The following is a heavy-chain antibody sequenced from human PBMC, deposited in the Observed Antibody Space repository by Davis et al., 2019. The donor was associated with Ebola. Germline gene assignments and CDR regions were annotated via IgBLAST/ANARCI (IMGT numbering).Heavy chain of an antibody. V-gene: IGHV4-34*01. CDR3: AREKVEGYYYYGMDV. J-gene: IGHJ6*02. D-gene: IGHD2-15*01. CDR2: INHSGST. Sequence: PSETLSLTCAVYGGSFSGYYWSWIRQPPGKGLEWIGEINHSGSTNYNPSLKSRVTISVDTSKSQFSLKLSSVTAADTAVYYCAREKVEGYYYYGMDVWGQGTTVTVSS. CDR1: GGSFSGYY.